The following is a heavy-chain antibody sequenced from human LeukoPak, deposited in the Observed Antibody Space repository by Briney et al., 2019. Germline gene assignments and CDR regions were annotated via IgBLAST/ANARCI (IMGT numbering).Heavy chain of an antibody. CDR3: AHRPIAVAVRAFDY. J-gene: IGHJ4*02. CDR2: IYWDDDK. CDR1: GFSLSTSGVG. V-gene: IGHV2-5*05. D-gene: IGHD6-19*01. Sequence: SGPTLVKPTQTLTLTCTFSGFSLSTSGVGVGWIRQPPGKALEWLALIYWDDDKRYGPSLKSRLTITKDTPQNQVVLTMTNMDPVDTATYCCAHRPIAVAVRAFDYWGQGTLVTVSS.